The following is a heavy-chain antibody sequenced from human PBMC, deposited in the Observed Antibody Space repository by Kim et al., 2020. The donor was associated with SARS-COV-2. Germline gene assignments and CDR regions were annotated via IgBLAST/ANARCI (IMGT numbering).Heavy chain of an antibody. CDR3: ARAELKYGDYTKKDYYYYGMDV. CDR2: IYTSGST. Sequence: SETLSLTCTVSGGSISSGSYYWSWIRQPAGKGLEWIGRIYTSGSTNYNPSLKSRVTISVDTSKNQFSLKLSSVTAADTAVYYCARAELKYGDYTKKDYYYYGMDVWGQGTTVTVSS. CDR1: GGSISSGSYY. D-gene: IGHD4-17*01. J-gene: IGHJ6*02. V-gene: IGHV4-61*02.